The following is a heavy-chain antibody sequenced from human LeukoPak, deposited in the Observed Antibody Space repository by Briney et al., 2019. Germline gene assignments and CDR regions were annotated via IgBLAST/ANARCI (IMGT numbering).Heavy chain of an antibody. CDR1: GFIVSSNY. Sequence: GGSLRLSCAASGFIVSSNYMNWVRQAPGKGPEWVSIINSAGSTYHADSVKGRFTISRDTSKNTVFLQMSSLRVEDTAVYYCARGSCSGGSCYDFDPWGQGTPVTVSS. D-gene: IGHD2-15*01. CDR2: INSAGST. V-gene: IGHV3-66*01. CDR3: ARGSCSGGSCYDFDP. J-gene: IGHJ5*02.